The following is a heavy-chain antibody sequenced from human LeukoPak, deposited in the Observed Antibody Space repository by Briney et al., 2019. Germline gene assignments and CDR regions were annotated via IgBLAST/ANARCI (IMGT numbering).Heavy chain of an antibody. CDR3: ARDKWAAAMGRDSYYYYYMDV. J-gene: IGHJ6*03. D-gene: IGHD2-2*01. CDR2: IYYSGST. CDR1: GGSISSYY. V-gene: IGHV4-59*12. Sequence: SETLSLTCTISGGSISSYYWSWIRQPPGKGLEWIGYIYYSGSTNYNPSLKSRVTISVDTSKNQFSLKLSSVTAADTAVYYCARDKWAAAMGRDSYYYYYMDVWGKGTTVTISS.